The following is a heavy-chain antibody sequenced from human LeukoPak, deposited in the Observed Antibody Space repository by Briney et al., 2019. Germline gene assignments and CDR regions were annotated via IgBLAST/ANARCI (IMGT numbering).Heavy chain of an antibody. Sequence: GASVKVSCKAFGYTFTSYGISWGRQGPGQGLERMGWISAYNGDTNYAQKIQGTVTMTTDTSTSTAYMELRSLRSDDTAVYYCAREFYGSGSYYGAPFDYWGQGTLVTVSS. CDR3: AREFYGSGSYYGAPFDY. CDR2: ISAYNGDT. J-gene: IGHJ4*02. D-gene: IGHD3-10*01. CDR1: GYTFTSYG. V-gene: IGHV1-18*04.